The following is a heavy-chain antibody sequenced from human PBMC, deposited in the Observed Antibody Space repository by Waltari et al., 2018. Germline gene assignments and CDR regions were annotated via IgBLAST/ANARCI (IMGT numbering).Heavy chain of an antibody. CDR1: GFTFDDYA. J-gene: IGHJ3*02. CDR2: ISWNSGSI. D-gene: IGHD3-10*01. V-gene: IGHV3-9*01. Sequence: EVQLVESVGGLVQPGRSLRLSCAASGFTFDDYAMHWVRQAPGKGLEWVSGISWNSGSIGYADSVKGRLTISRDNAKNSLYLQMNSLRAEDTALYYCAKAGVGSGSPLGNAFDIWGQGTMVTVSS. CDR3: AKAGVGSGSPLGNAFDI.